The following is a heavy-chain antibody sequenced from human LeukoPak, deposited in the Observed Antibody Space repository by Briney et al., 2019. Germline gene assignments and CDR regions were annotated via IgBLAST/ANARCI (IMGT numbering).Heavy chain of an antibody. CDR3: ARRSEGSSSWAYGY. CDR1: GSSFTSYW. V-gene: IGHV5-51*01. D-gene: IGHD6-13*01. CDR2: IYPGDSDT. J-gene: IGHJ4*02. Sequence: LGESLKISWQRSGSSFTSYWIGWVRQLPGKGLEWMGIIYPGDSDTRYSPSFQGQVTISANKSISTAYLQWSSLKASDTAMFYCARRSEGSSSWAYGYWGQGTLVTVSS.